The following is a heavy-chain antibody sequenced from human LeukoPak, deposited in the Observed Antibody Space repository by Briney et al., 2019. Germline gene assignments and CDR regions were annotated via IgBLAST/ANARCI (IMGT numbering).Heavy chain of an antibody. CDR2: IKQDGSEK. J-gene: IGHJ4*02. V-gene: IGHV3-7*03. CDR3: ARLYGDYGQFAFDY. CDR1: GFTFSSYW. D-gene: IGHD4-17*01. Sequence: GGSLRLSCAASGFTFSSYWMSWVRQAPGKGLEWVANIKQDGSEKYYVDSVKGRFTISRDKAKNSLYLQMNSLRAEDTAVYYCARLYGDYGQFAFDYWGQGTMVTVSS.